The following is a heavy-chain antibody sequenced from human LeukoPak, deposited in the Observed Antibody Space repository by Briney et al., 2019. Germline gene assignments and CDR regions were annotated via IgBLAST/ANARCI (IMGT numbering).Heavy chain of an antibody. CDR2: FKPEDGET. CDR1: GYTLSELY. CDR3: ATDFESNGVAAVDY. J-gene: IGHJ4*02. V-gene: IGHV1-24*01. Sequence: ASVKVSCKVSGYTLSELYMHWVRQAPGKGLEWMGIFKPEDGETIYAQKFQGRVTMTGDTSTDTAYMELSSLRSEDTAVYYCATDFESNGVAAVDYWGQGSLVTVSS. D-gene: IGHD4-17*01.